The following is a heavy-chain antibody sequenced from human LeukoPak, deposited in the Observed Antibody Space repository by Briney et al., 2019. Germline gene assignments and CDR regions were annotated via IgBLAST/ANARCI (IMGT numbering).Heavy chain of an antibody. CDR1: VGTFSSYA. J-gene: IGHJ4*02. CDR2: IIPILGIA. CDR3: ARDRGYSYGYPINFDY. V-gene: IGHV1-69*04. Sequence: GASVKVSCKASVGTFSSYAISWVRQAPGQGLEWMGRIIPILGIANYAQKFQGRVTITADKSTSTAYMELSSLRSEDTAVYYCARDRGYSYGYPINFDYWGQGTLVTVSS. D-gene: IGHD5-18*01.